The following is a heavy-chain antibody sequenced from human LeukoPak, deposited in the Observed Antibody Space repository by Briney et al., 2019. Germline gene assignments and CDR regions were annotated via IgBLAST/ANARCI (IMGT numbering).Heavy chain of an antibody. CDR2: IYYSGST. Sequence: SETLSLTCTVSGGSISSYYWSWIRQPPGKGLEWIGYIYYSGSTNYNPSLKSRVTISVDTSKNQFSLKLSSVTAADTAVYYCASNAGYSSGSYYYYYYMDVWGKGTTVTVSS. J-gene: IGHJ6*03. CDR3: ASNAGYSSGSYYYYYYMDV. V-gene: IGHV4-59*01. CDR1: GGSISSYY. D-gene: IGHD6-19*01.